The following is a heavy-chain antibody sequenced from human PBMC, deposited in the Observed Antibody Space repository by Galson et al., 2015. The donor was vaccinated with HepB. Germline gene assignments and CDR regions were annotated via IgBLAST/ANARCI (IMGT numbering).Heavy chain of an antibody. J-gene: IGHJ4*02. V-gene: IGHV3-7*03. Sequence: SLRLSCAASGFTFNNYWMSWVRQAPGKGLEWVANMKQDGSAKYYVDSVKGRFTISRDNAKNSLYLEMNSLTADDTAVYYCARGGHWGIDYWGQGTLVTVSS. D-gene: IGHD3-16*01. CDR2: MKQDGSAK. CDR1: GFTFNNYW. CDR3: ARGGHWGIDY.